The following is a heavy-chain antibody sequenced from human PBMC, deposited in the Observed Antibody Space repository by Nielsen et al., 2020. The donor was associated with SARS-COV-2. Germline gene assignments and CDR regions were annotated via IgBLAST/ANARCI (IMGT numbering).Heavy chain of an antibody. Sequence: SLKISCAASGFTFNFYAIAWLRRAPGRGLQWVTGVSASGGSTYYTDSVKGRFSISRDNSKNTLFLQMHSLRVEDTALYYCAKDGVVRGDALDLWGQGTMVTVSS. J-gene: IGHJ3*01. D-gene: IGHD3-10*01. CDR1: GFTFNFYA. CDR2: VSASGGST. CDR3: AKDGVVRGDALDL. V-gene: IGHV3-23*01.